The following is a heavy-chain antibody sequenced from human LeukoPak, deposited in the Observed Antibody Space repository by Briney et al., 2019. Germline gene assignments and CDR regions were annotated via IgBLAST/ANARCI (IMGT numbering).Heavy chain of an antibody. CDR3: AKCFGDSCYSSLAN. V-gene: IGHV3-23*01. CDR1: GFTFSSYA. D-gene: IGHD2-15*01. J-gene: IGHJ4*02. Sequence: PGGSLRLSCAASGFTFSSYAMSWVRQAPGKGLEWVSAISGSGGSTYHADSVKGRFTISRDNYKNTLSLQMNSLRAEDTAVYYCAKCFGDSCYSSLANWRQGTLVTVSS. CDR2: ISGSGGST.